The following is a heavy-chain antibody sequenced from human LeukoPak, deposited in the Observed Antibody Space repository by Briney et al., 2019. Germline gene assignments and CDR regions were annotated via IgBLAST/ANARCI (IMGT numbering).Heavy chain of an antibody. CDR3: AKDRGGYQPHLSSPNFDY. CDR1: GFTFSSYA. D-gene: IGHD2-2*01. Sequence: GGSLRLSCAASGFTFSSYAMSWVRQAPGKGLEWVSAIRGSGGSTYYADSVKGRFTISRDNSKNTLYLQMNSLRAEDTAVYYCAKDRGGYQPHLSSPNFDYWGQGTLVTVSS. J-gene: IGHJ4*02. CDR2: IRGSGGST. V-gene: IGHV3-23*01.